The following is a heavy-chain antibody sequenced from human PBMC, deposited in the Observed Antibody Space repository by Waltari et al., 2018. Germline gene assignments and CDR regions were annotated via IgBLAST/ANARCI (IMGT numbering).Heavy chain of an antibody. CDR1: GYTFTSYD. Sequence: QVQLVQSGAEVKKPGASVKVSCKASGYTFTSYDINWVRQATGQGLEWMGWMNPNSGNTGYAQKFQGRVTITRNTSISTAYMGLSSLRSEDTAVYYCARVLIGIQQLGFDYWGQGTLVTVSS. D-gene: IGHD6-13*01. J-gene: IGHJ4*02. V-gene: IGHV1-8*03. CDR3: ARVLIGIQQLGFDY. CDR2: MNPNSGNT.